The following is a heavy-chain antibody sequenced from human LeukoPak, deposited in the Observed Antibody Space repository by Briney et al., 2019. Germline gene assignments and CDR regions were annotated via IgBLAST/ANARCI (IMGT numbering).Heavy chain of an antibody. CDR2: IKEGGSEK. Sequence: GGSRRLSCAASGFTFSAYWRRGVRQAPGKGLDGVAIIKEGGSEKYYVDSVKGRFTISRDNAKNSLYLQMNSLRAEDTAVYYCARLTLSANDWCYDYWGQGTLVTVSS. V-gene: IGHV3-7*01. J-gene: IGHJ4*02. D-gene: IGHD5-12*01. CDR1: GFTFSAYW. CDR3: ARLTLSANDWCYDY.